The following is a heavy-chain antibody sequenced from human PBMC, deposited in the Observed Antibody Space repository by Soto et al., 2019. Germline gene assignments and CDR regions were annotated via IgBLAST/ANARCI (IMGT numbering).Heavy chain of an antibody. CDR2: ISSSGSTI. Sequence: QVQLVESGGGLVKPGGSLRLSCAASGFTFSDYYMSWIRQAPGKGLEWVSYISSSGSTIYYADSVKGRFTISRDNAKNSLYLQMNGLRAADTAVYYCAGGPYDYVWGSDPPHFDYWGQGTLVTVSS. J-gene: IGHJ4*02. D-gene: IGHD3-16*02. V-gene: IGHV3-11*01. CDR1: GFTFSDYY. CDR3: AGGPYDYVWGSDPPHFDY.